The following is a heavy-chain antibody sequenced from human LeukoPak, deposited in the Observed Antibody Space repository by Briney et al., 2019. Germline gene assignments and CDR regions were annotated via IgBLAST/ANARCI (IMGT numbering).Heavy chain of an antibody. Sequence: ASVKVSCKASGYTFTSYDTNWVRQATGQGLEWMGWMNPNSGNTGYAQKFQGRVTMTRNTSISTAYMELSSLRSEDTAVYYCARDLSSGWIQRFEDYMDVWGKGTTVTISS. CDR3: ARDLSSGWIQRFEDYMDV. V-gene: IGHV1-8*01. CDR2: MNPNSGNT. J-gene: IGHJ6*03. D-gene: IGHD6-19*01. CDR1: GYTFTSYD.